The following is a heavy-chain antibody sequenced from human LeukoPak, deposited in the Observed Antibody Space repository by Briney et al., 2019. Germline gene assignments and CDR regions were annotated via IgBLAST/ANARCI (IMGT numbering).Heavy chain of an antibody. Sequence: SETLSLTCTVSGGSISRHYWSWIRQPPGKGLEWVGYIFYSGSTNYNPSLRSRVTISVDTSKNQFSLKVSSVTAADTAVYYCARHRRDYVHWYFDLWGRGTLVTVSS. CDR1: GGSISRHY. D-gene: IGHD3-16*01. V-gene: IGHV4-59*08. CDR2: IFYSGST. J-gene: IGHJ2*01. CDR3: ARHRRDYVHWYFDL.